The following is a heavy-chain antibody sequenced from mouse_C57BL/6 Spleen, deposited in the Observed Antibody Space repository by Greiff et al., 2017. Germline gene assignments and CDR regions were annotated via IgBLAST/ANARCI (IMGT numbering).Heavy chain of an antibody. D-gene: IGHD2-10*02. CDR1: GYTFTSYW. V-gene: IGHV1-64*01. Sequence: QVHVKQPGAELVKPGASVKLSCKASGYTFTSYWMHWVKQRPGQGLEWIGMIHPNSGSTNYNEKFKSKATLTVDKSSSTAYMQLSSLTSEDSAVYYCARPDSIFDYWGQGTTLTVSS. CDR2: IHPNSGST. CDR3: ARPDSIFDY. J-gene: IGHJ2*01.